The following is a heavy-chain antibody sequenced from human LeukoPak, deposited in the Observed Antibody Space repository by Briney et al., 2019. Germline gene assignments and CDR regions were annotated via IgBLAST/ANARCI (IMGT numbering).Heavy chain of an antibody. J-gene: IGHJ6*03. CDR1: GGSISSYY. Sequence: SETLSLTCTVSGGSISSYYWSWIRQPPGKGLEWIGYIYYSGSTNYNPSLKSRVTISVDTSKNQFSLKLSSVTAADTAVYYCARLSGWPAYYMDVWGKGTTVIVSS. CDR3: ARLSGWPAYYMDV. D-gene: IGHD6-19*01. CDR2: IYYSGST. V-gene: IGHV4-59*08.